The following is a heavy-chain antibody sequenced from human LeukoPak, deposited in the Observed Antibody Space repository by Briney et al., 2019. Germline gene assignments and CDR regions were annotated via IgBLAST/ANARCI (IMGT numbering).Heavy chain of an antibody. J-gene: IGHJ4*02. V-gene: IGHV3-33*06. CDR2: IWYDGSNK. D-gene: IGHD4-23*01. CDR1: GFRFRNYG. Sequence: GRSLRLSCVTSGFRFRNYGMHWVRQAPGKGLEWVAVIWYDGSNKYYADSVKGRFTISRDNSKNTLYLHMNSLRAEDTAVYYCAKDSRWYVYWGQGTLVTVSS. CDR3: AKDSRWYVY.